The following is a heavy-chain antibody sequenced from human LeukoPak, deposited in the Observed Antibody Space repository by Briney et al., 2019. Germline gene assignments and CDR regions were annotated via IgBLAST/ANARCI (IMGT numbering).Heavy chain of an antibody. Sequence: HTGGSLRLSCVASGFTFNTYWMSWVRQAPGKGLEWVSVIYSGGSTYYADSVKGRFTISRDNSKNTLYLQMNSLRAEDTAVYYCARDLGHPRLYYYDSSGSFDYWGQGTLVTVSS. J-gene: IGHJ4*02. V-gene: IGHV3-66*01. CDR2: IYSGGST. CDR3: ARDLGHPRLYYYDSSGSFDY. CDR1: GFTFNTYW. D-gene: IGHD3-22*01.